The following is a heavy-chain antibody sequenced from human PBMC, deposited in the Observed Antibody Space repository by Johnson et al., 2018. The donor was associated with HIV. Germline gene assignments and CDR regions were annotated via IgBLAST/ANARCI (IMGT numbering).Heavy chain of an antibody. Sequence: VQLVESGGGLVQPGGSLRLSCAASGFTFSSYDMHWVRQATGKGLEWVSAIGTAGDTYYPGSVKGRFTISRDNSKNTLYLQMNSLRAEDTAVYYCARQTLRAFDIWGQGTMVTVSS. J-gene: IGHJ3*02. CDR2: IGTAGDT. CDR3: ARQTLRAFDI. CDR1: GFTFSSYD. V-gene: IGHV3-13*01.